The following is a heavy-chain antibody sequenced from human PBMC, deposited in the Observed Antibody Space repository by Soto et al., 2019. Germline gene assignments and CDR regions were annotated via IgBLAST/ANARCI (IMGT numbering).Heavy chain of an antibody. D-gene: IGHD2-8*01. CDR3: VRENRVSNMGLRA. Sequence: EVQLVESGGALVQPGGSLRLSCAASGFTFSGDWMHWIRQPPGKGLVWVSGIGHDGSRTRYADSMKGRFTISRDNAKNELYLQMTSLRAEDTAVYYCVRENRVSNMGLRAWGRGTLVIVSS. CDR1: GFTFSGDW. V-gene: IGHV3-74*01. J-gene: IGHJ4*02. CDR2: IGHDGSRT.